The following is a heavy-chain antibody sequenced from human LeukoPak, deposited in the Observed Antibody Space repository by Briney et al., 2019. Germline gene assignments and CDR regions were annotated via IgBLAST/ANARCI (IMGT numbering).Heavy chain of an antibody. Sequence: PSETLSLTCAVSGGSFSGKYWTWIRQPPGKGLEWIGEITYSGSIYYNPSIKSRVTISVDTSKNQFSLKLNSVTAADTAVYYCARDLMTWGQGTLVTVSS. V-gene: IGHV4-34*01. J-gene: IGHJ4*02. CDR3: ARDLMT. CDR1: GGSFSGKY. CDR2: ITYSGSI.